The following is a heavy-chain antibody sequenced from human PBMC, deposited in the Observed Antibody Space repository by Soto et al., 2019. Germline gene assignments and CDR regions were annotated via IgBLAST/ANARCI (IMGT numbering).Heavy chain of an antibody. Sequence: GGSLRLSCAASGFTFSSYAMSWVRQAPGKGLEWVSSISGSGESTYYEDSVKGRFTISRDNSKNTVYLQMNSLRAEDTAVYYCAKWSSYEYIWGNIRYSDHWGQGTLVTVSS. D-gene: IGHD3-16*01. V-gene: IGHV3-23*01. CDR3: AKWSSYEYIWGNIRYSDH. CDR2: ISGSGEST. CDR1: GFTFSSYA. J-gene: IGHJ4*02.